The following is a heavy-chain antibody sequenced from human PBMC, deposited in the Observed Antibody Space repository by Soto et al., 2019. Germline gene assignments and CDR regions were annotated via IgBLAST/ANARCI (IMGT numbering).Heavy chain of an antibody. CDR2: ISSNGGST. J-gene: IGHJ4*02. CDR1: GFTFSSYA. Sequence: PGGSLRLSCAASGFTFSSYAMHWVRQAPGKGLEYVSAISSNGGSTYYAGSVKGRFTISRDNSKNTLYLQMGSLRAEDMAVYYCARAVRDGYNWYYFDYWGQGTLVTVSS. CDR3: ARAVRDGYNWYYFDY. D-gene: IGHD5-12*01. V-gene: IGHV3-64*02.